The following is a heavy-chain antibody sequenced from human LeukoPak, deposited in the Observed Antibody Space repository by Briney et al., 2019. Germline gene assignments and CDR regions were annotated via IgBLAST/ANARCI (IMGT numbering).Heavy chain of an antibody. CDR3: ARASAYYDFWSGYYTTPNWFDP. CDR2: MNPNSGNT. CDR1: GYTFTSYD. J-gene: IGHJ5*02. V-gene: IGHV1-8*01. Sequence: ASVKVSCEASGYTFTSYDINWVRQATGQGLEWMGWMNPNSGNTGYAQKFQGRVTMTRNTSISTAYMELSSLRSEDTAVYYCARASAYYDFWSGYYTTPNWFDPWGQGTLVTVSS. D-gene: IGHD3-3*01.